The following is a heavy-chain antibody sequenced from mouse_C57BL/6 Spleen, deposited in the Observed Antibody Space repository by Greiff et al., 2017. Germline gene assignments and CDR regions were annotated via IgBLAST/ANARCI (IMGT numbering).Heavy chain of an antibody. Sequence: VQLQQSGPVLVKPGASVKMSCKASGYTFTDYYMNWVKQSHGKSLEWIGVINPYNGGTSYNQKFKGKATLTVDKSSSTAYMELNSLTSEDSAVYYCARRVKTGPYYFDYWGQGTTLTVSS. CDR1: GYTFTDYY. CDR2: INPYNGGT. CDR3: ARRVKTGPYYFDY. V-gene: IGHV1-19*01. D-gene: IGHD4-1*01. J-gene: IGHJ2*01.